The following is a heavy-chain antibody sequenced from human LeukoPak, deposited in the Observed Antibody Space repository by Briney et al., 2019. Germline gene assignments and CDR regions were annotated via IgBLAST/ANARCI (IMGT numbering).Heavy chain of an antibody. CDR2: IYHDGST. Sequence: PAQTLSLTCAVSGGSIGSGGYYGSWIRQHPGKGLEWIGYIYHDGSTYYNPSLKSRVTLSVDTSKKQFSLRLSSVTAADTAVYYCAREGRGYSYGPTYWGQGTLVTVSS. V-gene: IGHV4-31*11. D-gene: IGHD5-18*01. J-gene: IGHJ4*02. CDR3: AREGRGYSYGPTY. CDR1: GGSIGSGGYY.